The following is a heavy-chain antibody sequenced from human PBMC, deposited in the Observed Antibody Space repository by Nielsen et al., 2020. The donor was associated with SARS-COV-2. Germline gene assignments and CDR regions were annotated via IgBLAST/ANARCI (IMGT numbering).Heavy chain of an antibody. CDR1: GFSLTRNG. J-gene: IGHJ5*02. D-gene: IGHD3-16*01. CDR3: AKDMLVSYSAFGWGVLES. CDR2: ISFDGTTK. Sequence: GESLKISCAASGFSLTRNGMHRVRQSPGKGLEWVSFISFDGTTKYHADSVKGRFTISRDTSTNTLFLQMSSLRPEDTAIYYCAKDMLVSYSAFGWGVLESWGQGTLVTVSS. V-gene: IGHV3-30*02.